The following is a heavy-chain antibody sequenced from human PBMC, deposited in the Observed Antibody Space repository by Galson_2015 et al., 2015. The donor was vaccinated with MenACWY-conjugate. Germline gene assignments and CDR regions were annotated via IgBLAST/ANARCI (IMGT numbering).Heavy chain of an antibody. CDR1: GYTFNGYG. V-gene: IGHV1-18*01. CDR2: INVYNGNT. CDR3: ARDSTIQEVTDF. D-gene: IGHD4-11*01. Sequence: SVKVSCKASGYTFNGYGISWVRQAPGQRLEWMGWINVYNGNTNYAQKFQGRVTMTTDTSTATAYMELRSLRYDDTAVYYCARDSTIQEVTDFWGQGTLVTVSS. J-gene: IGHJ4*02.